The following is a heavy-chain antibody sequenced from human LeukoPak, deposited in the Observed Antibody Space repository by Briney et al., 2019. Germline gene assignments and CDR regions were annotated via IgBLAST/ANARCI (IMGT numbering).Heavy chain of an antibody. Sequence: SVKVSCKASGGTFSSYAISWVRQAPGQGLEWMGRIIPILGIANYAQKFQGRVTITADKSTSTAYMELSSLRSEDTAVYYCATGAYDSTGYPDYWGQGTLVTVSS. D-gene: IGHD3-22*01. V-gene: IGHV1-69*04. CDR1: GGTFSSYA. J-gene: IGHJ4*02. CDR3: ATGAYDSTGYPDY. CDR2: IIPILGIA.